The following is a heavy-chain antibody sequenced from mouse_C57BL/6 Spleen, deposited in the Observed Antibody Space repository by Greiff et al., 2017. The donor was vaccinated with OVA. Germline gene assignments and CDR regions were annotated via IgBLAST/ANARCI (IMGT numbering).Heavy chain of an antibody. CDR2: IDPSDSYT. CDR3: ARDDGYRGFAY. Sequence: QVQLQQPGAELVMPGASVKLSCKASGYTFTSYWMHWVKQRPGQGLEWIGEIDPSDSYTNYNQKFKGKSTLTVDKSSSTAYMQLSSLTSEDSAVDYCARDDGYRGFAYWGQGTLVTVSA. D-gene: IGHD2-3*01. V-gene: IGHV1-69*01. CDR1: GYTFTSYW. J-gene: IGHJ3*01.